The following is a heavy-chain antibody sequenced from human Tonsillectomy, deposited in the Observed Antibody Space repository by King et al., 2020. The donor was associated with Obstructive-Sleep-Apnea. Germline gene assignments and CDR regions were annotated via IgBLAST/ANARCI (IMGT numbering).Heavy chain of an antibody. V-gene: IGHV3-21*01. D-gene: IGHD2-21*01. Sequence: VQLVESGGGLVKPGGSLRLSCTASGFSFSIYTMNWVRQAPGKGLEWVSAISGSSSDIYYADSVKGRFTISRDNSRKSLYLQMNSLRAEDTAVYHCAPIPGTRTWYSWSDPWGQGTLVTVSS. CDR2: ISGSSSDI. CDR3: APIPGTRTWYSWSDP. CDR1: GFSFSIYT. J-gene: IGHJ5*02.